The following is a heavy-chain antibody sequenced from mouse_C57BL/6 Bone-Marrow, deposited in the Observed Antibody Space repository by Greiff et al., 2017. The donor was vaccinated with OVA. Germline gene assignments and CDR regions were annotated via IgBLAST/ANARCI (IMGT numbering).Heavy chain of an antibody. CDR1: GYTFTSYW. CDR2: IYPGSGST. V-gene: IGHV1-55*01. J-gene: IGHJ2*01. CDR3: ARYRIYYYGSGYDY. Sequence: QVQLQQPGAELVKPGASVKMSCKASGYTFTSYWITWVKQRPGQGLEWIGDIYPGSGSTNYNEKFKSKATLTVDTSSSTAYMQLSSLTSEDSAVYYCARYRIYYYGSGYDYWGQGTTLTVSS. D-gene: IGHD1-1*01.